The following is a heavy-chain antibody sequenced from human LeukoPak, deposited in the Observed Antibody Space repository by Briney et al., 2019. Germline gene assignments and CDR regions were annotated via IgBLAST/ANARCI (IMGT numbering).Heavy chain of an antibody. CDR3: ARVVDHDYGDYYLDY. D-gene: IGHD4-17*01. J-gene: IGHJ4*02. V-gene: IGHV3-30*02. CDR2: IRYDGSNK. Sequence: GGSLRLSCAASGFTLSSYGMHWVRQAPGKGLEWVAFIRYDGSNKYYADSVKGRLTISRDNSKNTLYLQMNSLRAEDTAVYYCARVVDHDYGDYYLDYWGQGTLVTVSS. CDR1: GFTLSSYG.